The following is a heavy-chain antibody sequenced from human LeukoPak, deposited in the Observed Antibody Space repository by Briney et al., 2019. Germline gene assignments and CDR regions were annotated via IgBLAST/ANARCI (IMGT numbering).Heavy chain of an antibody. CDR2: IWYDGSNK. D-gene: IGHD6-13*01. J-gene: IGHJ6*02. CDR1: GFTFSSYG. Sequence: PGRSLRLSCAASGFTFSSYGMHWVRQAPGKGLEWVAVIWYDGSNKYYADSVKGRFTISRDNAKNSLYLQMNSLRAEDTAVHYCARHPEVGSSWPYYYYYYGMDVWGQGTTVTVSS. V-gene: IGHV3-33*01. CDR3: ARHPEVGSSWPYYYYYYGMDV.